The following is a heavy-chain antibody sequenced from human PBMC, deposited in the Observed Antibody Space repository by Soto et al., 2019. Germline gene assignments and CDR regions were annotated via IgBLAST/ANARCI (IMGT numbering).Heavy chain of an antibody. CDR2: VSYDGTKT. CDR1: GFTFKNYG. CDR3: ARELRSYSGAYSDH. Sequence: GGSLRLSCVGSGFTFKNYGMHWVRQAPGKGLEWLAVVSYDGTKTMYTDSVKGRISISRDNARNTLFLQMDSLTAEDTALYYCARELRSYSGAYSDHWGQGTPVTVSS. D-gene: IGHD1-26*01. J-gene: IGHJ4*02. V-gene: IGHV3-33*05.